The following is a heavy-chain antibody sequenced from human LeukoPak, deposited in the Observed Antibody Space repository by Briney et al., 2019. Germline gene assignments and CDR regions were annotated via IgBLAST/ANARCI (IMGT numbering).Heavy chain of an antibody. CDR3: AKERPMGALDT. CDR1: GFSFSSHG. CDR2: IIGGAGGT. D-gene: IGHD1-26*01. J-gene: IGHJ5*02. Sequence: GGSLRLSCAASGFSFSSHGMSWVRQAPGKGLEWVSGIIGGAGGTYYADSVKGRFTISRDNAKNTLYLQMNSLRAEDTAVYYCAKERPMGALDTWGQGTLVTVSS. V-gene: IGHV3-23*01.